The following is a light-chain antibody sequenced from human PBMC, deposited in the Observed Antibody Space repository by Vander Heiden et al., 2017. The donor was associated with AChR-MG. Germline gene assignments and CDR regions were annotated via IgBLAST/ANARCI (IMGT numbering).Light chain of an antibody. CDR3: QQRSNWPIT. Sequence: EIVLTQSPATLSLSPGERATLFCRASQSVSSYLAWHQQKPGQAPRLLIYEASKRATGIPARFSGSGSGTDFTLTISSLEPEDFAVYYCQQRSNWPITFAQGTRLEIK. V-gene: IGKV3-11*01. CDR1: QSVSSY. CDR2: EAS. J-gene: IGKJ5*01.